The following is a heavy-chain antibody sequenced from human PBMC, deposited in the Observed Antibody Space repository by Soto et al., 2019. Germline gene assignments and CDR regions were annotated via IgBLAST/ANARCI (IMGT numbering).Heavy chain of an antibody. J-gene: IGHJ4*02. V-gene: IGHV1-24*01. Sequence: ASVKVSCKVSGYTLTELSMHWVRQAPGKGLEWMGGFDPEDGETIYAQKFQGRVTMTEDTSTDTAYMELSSLRSEDTAVYYCARAHPPTYYDILTGYRHQSGEDYWGQGTLVTVSS. CDR2: FDPEDGET. D-gene: IGHD3-9*01. CDR1: GYTLTELS. CDR3: ARAHPPTYYDILTGYRHQSGEDY.